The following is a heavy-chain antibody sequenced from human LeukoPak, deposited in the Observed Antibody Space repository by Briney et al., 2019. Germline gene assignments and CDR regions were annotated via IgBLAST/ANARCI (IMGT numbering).Heavy chain of an antibody. J-gene: IGHJ6*03. CDR2: IYYSGST. D-gene: IGHD3-10*01. V-gene: IGHV4-59*01. CDR1: GGSLSSYY. CDR3: ARGRGYYYYMDV. Sequence: SETLSLTCTVSGGSLSSYYWSWIRQPPGKGLEWIGYIYYSGSTNYNPSLKSRVTISVDTSKNQFSLKLSSVTATDTAVYYCARGRGYYYYMDVWGKGTTVTVSS.